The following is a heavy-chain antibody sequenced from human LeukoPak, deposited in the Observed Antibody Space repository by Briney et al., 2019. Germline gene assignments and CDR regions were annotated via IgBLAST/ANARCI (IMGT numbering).Heavy chain of an antibody. Sequence: SVKVSYKASGGTFNSYAISWVRQAPGQGLEWMGGIIPMSDTANYPQKFRGRLTITADIPTSTVYMELSSLRSEDTAVYYCAREDDTGRYMGDDAFDIWGQGTMVTVSS. CDR3: AREDDTGRYMGDDAFDI. CDR1: GGTFNSYA. V-gene: IGHV1-69*06. D-gene: IGHD1-26*01. CDR2: IIPMSDTA. J-gene: IGHJ3*02.